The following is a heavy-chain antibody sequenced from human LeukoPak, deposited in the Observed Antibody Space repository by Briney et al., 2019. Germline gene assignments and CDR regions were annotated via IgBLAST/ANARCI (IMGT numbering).Heavy chain of an antibody. Sequence: SETLSLTCTVSGGSISSYYWSWIRQPPGKGLEWIGYIYYSGSTNYNPSLKSRVTMSVDTSKNQFSLKLSSETAADTAVYYCARDLITMVRGVKYNWFDPWGQGTLVTVSS. CDR2: IYYSGST. V-gene: IGHV4-59*12. CDR3: ARDLITMVRGVKYNWFDP. D-gene: IGHD3-10*01. CDR1: GGSISSYY. J-gene: IGHJ5*02.